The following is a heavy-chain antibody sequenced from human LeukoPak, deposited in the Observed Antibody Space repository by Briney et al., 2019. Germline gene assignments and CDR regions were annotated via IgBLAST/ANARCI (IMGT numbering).Heavy chain of an antibody. CDR2: ISSSSSTI. V-gene: IGHV3-48*01. CDR1: GFTFSSYS. J-gene: IGHJ4*02. CDR3: ARRDGYNYIL. Sequence: GGSLRLSCMVSGFTFSSYSMNWVRQAPGKGLEWVSYISSSSSTIYYADSVKGRFTISRDNAKNSLYLQMNSLRAEDTAVYYCARRDGYNYILWGQGTLATVSS. D-gene: IGHD5-24*01.